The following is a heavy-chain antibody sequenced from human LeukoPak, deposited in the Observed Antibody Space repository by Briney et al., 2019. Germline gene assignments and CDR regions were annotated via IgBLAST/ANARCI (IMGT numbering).Heavy chain of an antibody. CDR1: GGSISSYY. D-gene: IGHD2/OR15-2a*01. Sequence: SETLSLTCTVSGGSISSYYWSWIRQPPGKGLEWIGYIYYSGSTNYNPSLKSRVTISVDTSKDQFSLKLSSVTAADTAVYYCARSGLWLPFDYWGQGTLVTVSS. CDR3: ARSGLWLPFDY. J-gene: IGHJ4*02. V-gene: IGHV4-59*08. CDR2: IYYSGST.